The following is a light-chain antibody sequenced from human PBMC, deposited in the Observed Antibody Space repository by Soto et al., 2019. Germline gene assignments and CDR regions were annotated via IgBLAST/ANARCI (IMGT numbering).Light chain of an antibody. CDR3: QQYGTSPSWT. J-gene: IGKJ1*01. V-gene: IGKV3-20*01. CDR1: QSVDSNS. CDR2: GAS. Sequence: ETVLTQSPGTLSLSPGEMATLSCRASQSVDSNSLAWYQQKPGQAPRLLMYGASTRATGIPDRFSGSGSGTDFTLTVSRLEPDDFAVYYCQQYGTSPSWTFGQGTKVEFK.